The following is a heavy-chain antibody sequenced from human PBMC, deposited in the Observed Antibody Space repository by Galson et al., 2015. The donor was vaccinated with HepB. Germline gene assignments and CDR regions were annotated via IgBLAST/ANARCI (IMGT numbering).Heavy chain of an antibody. D-gene: IGHD6-13*01. Sequence: SLRLSCAASGFTFSDYYMSWIRQAPGKGLEWLSYISSSAIYTNYGDSVKGRFTISRDNAKNSLYLQMNSLRDEDTAVYYCARDPRHRVAAAKLDYWGQGTLVTVSS. V-gene: IGHV3-11*06. CDR1: GFTFSDYY. J-gene: IGHJ4*02. CDR2: ISSSAIYT. CDR3: ARDPRHRVAAAKLDY.